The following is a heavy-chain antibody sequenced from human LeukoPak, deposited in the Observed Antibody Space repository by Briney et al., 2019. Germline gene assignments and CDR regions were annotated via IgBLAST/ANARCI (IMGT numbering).Heavy chain of an antibody. Sequence: GGSLRLSCAASGFSFSSYAMHWVRQAPGKGLEWVAVIGYDGSKKYYADSVKGRFTISRVNSKNTLYLQMNSLRAEDTAVYYCARDRSMRDYYDGMDVWGQGTTVTVSS. CDR2: IGYDGSKK. CDR1: GFSFSSYA. D-gene: IGHD2/OR15-2a*01. V-gene: IGHV3-33*01. CDR3: ARDRSMRDYYDGMDV. J-gene: IGHJ6*02.